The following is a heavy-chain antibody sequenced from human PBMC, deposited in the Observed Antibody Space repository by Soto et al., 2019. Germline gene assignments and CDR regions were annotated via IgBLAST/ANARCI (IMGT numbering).Heavy chain of an antibody. J-gene: IGHJ4*02. CDR2: IYYSGST. D-gene: IGHD1-26*01. V-gene: IGHV4-61*01. CDR3: ARGGIVGATPLDY. CDR1: GGSVSSGSYY. Sequence: QVQLQESGPGLVKPSETLSLTCTVSGGSVSSGSYYWSWIRQPPGKGLEWIGYIYYSGSTNYNPSLKSRVTISVDTSKNQFSRKLSSVPAADTAVYYCARGGIVGATPLDYWGQGTLVTVSS.